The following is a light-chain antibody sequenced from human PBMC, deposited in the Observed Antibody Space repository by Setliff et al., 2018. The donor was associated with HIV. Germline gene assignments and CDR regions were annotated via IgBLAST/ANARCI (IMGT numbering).Light chain of an antibody. Sequence: SALAQPASVSGSPGQSITISCTGTSRDVGGYNYVSWYQQHPGKAPKLMIYDLINRPSGVSNRFSGSRSGNTASLTISGLQAEDEADYYCSSYTSSSTLIFGGGTKVTVL. J-gene: IGLJ2*01. CDR2: DLI. CDR1: SRDVGGYNY. V-gene: IGLV2-14*03. CDR3: SSYTSSSTLI.